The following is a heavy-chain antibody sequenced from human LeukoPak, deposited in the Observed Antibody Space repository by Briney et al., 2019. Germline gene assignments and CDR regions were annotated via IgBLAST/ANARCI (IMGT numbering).Heavy chain of an antibody. Sequence: SETLSLTCTVSGGSISSYYWSWIRQPPGRGLEWIGYIYHSGSTYYNPSLKSRVTISVDRSKNQFSLKLSSVTAADTAVYYCARDAWSGSYLDYWGQGTLVTVSS. V-gene: IGHV4-59*12. CDR3: ARDAWSGSYLDY. D-gene: IGHD3-3*01. CDR2: IYHSGST. J-gene: IGHJ4*02. CDR1: GGSISSYY.